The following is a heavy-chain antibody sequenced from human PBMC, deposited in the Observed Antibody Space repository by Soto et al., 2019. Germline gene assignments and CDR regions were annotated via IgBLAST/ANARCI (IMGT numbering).Heavy chain of an antibody. V-gene: IGHV3-33*01. D-gene: IGHD3-10*02. CDR2: IWYDGSNQ. CDR1: GFTVGHYG. CDR3: ARDQFTLSSGVFLRCRVF. J-gene: IGHJ4*02. Sequence: GGSLRLSCAASGFTVGHYGMHWVRQAPGKGLEWLAIIWYDGSNQYDADSVKGRFIISRDNSKNTLYLQTNSLRAEDTAVYYCARDQFTLSSGVFLRCRVFWCPGIQVTGFS.